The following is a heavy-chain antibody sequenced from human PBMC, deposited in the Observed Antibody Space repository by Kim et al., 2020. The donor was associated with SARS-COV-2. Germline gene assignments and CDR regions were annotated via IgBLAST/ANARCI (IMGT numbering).Heavy chain of an antibody. CDR2: SRNVAHGWTT. CDR1: GLTVINYA. V-gene: IGHV3-49*04. D-gene: IGHD5-18*01. CDR3: STLTDT. J-gene: IGHJ3*01. Sequence: GGSLRLSCQGPGLTVINYAMNCVRQAPEKALECPGLSRNVAHGWTTEYAPSVKRRFTISRDNAKSIAYLQMTILKTEDTGVYYCSTLTDTWGRGTVVTVSS.